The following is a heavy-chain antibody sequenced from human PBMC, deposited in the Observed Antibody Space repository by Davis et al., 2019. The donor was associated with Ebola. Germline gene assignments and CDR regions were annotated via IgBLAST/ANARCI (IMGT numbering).Heavy chain of an antibody. CDR1: GGSFSGYY. Sequence: SETLSLTCAVYGGSFSGYYWSWIRQPPGKGLEWIGEINHSGSTNYNPSLKSRVTISVDTSKNQFSLKLGSVTAADTAVYYCARVSMGAHGLDYWGQGTLVTVSS. D-gene: IGHD1-26*01. V-gene: IGHV4-34*01. J-gene: IGHJ4*02. CDR3: ARVSMGAHGLDY. CDR2: INHSGST.